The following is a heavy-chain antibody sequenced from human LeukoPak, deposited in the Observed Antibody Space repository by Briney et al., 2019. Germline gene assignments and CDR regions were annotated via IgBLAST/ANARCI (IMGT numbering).Heavy chain of an antibody. J-gene: IGHJ4*02. D-gene: IGHD5-18*01. Sequence: GGSLRLSCAASGFTFSTYWMRWVRQAPGMGLVWLSSINSDGSSTNYADSVKGRFTISRDNAKNTLYLQMNSLRAEDTAVYYCARVGIQRNFDFWCQGTLVTVSP. CDR2: INSDGSST. CDR3: ARVGIQRNFDF. CDR1: GFTFSTYW. V-gene: IGHV3-74*01.